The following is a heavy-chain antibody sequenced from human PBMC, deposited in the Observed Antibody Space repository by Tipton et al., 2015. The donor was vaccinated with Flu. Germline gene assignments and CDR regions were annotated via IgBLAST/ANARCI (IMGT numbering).Heavy chain of an antibody. J-gene: IGHJ4*02. Sequence: TLSLTCTVSGGSISRYYWSWIRQPPGKGLEWIGYTYYSGSTNYNPSLKSRVTISLDTSKNQFSLNLNSVTAADTAVYYCARDSGFGDPFDYWGQGTLVTVSS. D-gene: IGHD4-17*01. CDR3: ARDSGFGDPFDY. CDR1: GGSISRYY. V-gene: IGHV4-59*01. CDR2: TYYSGST.